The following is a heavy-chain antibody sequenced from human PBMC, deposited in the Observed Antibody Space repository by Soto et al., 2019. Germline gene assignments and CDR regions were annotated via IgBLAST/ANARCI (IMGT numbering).Heavy chain of an antibody. J-gene: IGHJ4*02. CDR3: SRSYSGYYFDY. Sequence: GGSLRLSCAASGFTFSSYAMHWVRQAPGKGLEYVSAISSNGGSTYYANSVKGRFTISRDNSKNTLYLQMGGLRTEDMAVYYCSRSYSGYYFDYWGQGTLVTVSA. V-gene: IGHV3-64*01. CDR1: GFTFSSYA. D-gene: IGHD1-26*01. CDR2: ISSNGGST.